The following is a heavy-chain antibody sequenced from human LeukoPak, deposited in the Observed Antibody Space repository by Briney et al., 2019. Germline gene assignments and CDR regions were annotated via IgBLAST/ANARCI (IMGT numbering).Heavy chain of an antibody. J-gene: IGHJ6*02. CDR2: IIPVLNIT. Sequence: EASVKVSCETSGGTFSSSAITWVRQAPGQGLEWMGRIIPVLNITTYAQKFQGSVTITADTSTSTVYMELSSLRSEETAVYYCARDQGLTAPPPYGLDVWGQGTTVIVSS. D-gene: IGHD5-18*01. V-gene: IGHV1-69*04. CDR1: GGTFSSSA. CDR3: ARDQGLTAPPPYGLDV.